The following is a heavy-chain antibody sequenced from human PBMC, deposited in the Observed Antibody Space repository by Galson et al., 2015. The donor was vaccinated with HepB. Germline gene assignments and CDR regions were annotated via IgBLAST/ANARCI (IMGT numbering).Heavy chain of an antibody. J-gene: IGHJ4*02. Sequence: SVKVSCKASGYTFNTYGITWVRQAPGQGLEWLGWISADKGNTNHAQKVQGRVTVTTDTSTSTAYMELRSLTSDDTAIYYCARVGSNWRYHYFDYWGQGALVTVSS. V-gene: IGHV1-18*01. CDR1: GYTFNTYG. CDR3: ARVGSNWRYHYFDY. CDR2: ISADKGNT. D-gene: IGHD3-3*01.